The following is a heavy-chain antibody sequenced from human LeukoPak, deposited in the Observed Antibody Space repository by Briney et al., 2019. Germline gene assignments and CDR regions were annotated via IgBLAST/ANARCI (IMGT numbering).Heavy chain of an antibody. D-gene: IGHD6-13*01. V-gene: IGHV3-49*04. CDR2: IRSKAYGGTT. CDR1: GFTFGDYA. CDR3: TRVAAAAADY. J-gene: IGHJ4*02. Sequence: GGSLRLSCTASGFTFGDYAMSWVRQAPGKGLEWVGFIRSKAYGGTTEYAASVKGRFTISRDDSKSIAYLQMNSLKTEDTAVYYCTRVAAAAADYWGQGTLVTISS.